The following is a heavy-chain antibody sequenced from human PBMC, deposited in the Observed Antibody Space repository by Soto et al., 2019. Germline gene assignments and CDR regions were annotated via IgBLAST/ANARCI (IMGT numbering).Heavy chain of an antibody. D-gene: IGHD6-6*01. CDR3: ARPTEYRSGGMDV. Sequence: GQALKLSCKGSGYSFTSYWISWVRQMPGIGLEWMGRIDPSDSYTNYSPSFQGHVTISADKSISTAYLQWSSLKASDTAMYYCARPTEYRSGGMDVWGQGTTVTVSS. CDR1: GYSFTSYW. J-gene: IGHJ6*02. V-gene: IGHV5-10-1*01. CDR2: IDPSDSYT.